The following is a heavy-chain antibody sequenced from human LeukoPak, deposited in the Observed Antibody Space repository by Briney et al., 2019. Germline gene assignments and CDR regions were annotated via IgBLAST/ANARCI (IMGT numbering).Heavy chain of an antibody. Sequence: PGGSLRLSCAASGFTFSSYGMHWVRQAPGKGLEWVSSISSSDSTYYADSVKGRFTVSRDNAGNSLYLHMDTLRPDDTAVYYCAREGYTYGHGVDYWGQGTLVTVSS. CDR2: ISSSDST. CDR3: AREGYTYGHGVDY. V-gene: IGHV3-69-1*01. J-gene: IGHJ4*02. D-gene: IGHD5-18*01. CDR1: GFTFSSYG.